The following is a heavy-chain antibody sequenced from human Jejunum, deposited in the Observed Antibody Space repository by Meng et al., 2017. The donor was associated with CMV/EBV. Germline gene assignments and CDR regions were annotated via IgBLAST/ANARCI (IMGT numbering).Heavy chain of an antibody. J-gene: IGHJ6*02. CDR1: FAFSSYA. Sequence: FAFSSYAMHWVRQAPGKGLGWVAFIRFDGTNSYLVDSVKGRFTISRDNSKNMLFLQMNSLRAEDTAVYYCAKDKIPVSPYYYGMDVWGQGTTVTVSS. CDR3: AKDKIPVSPYYYGMDV. D-gene: IGHD4-11*01. V-gene: IGHV3-30*02. CDR2: IRFDGTNS.